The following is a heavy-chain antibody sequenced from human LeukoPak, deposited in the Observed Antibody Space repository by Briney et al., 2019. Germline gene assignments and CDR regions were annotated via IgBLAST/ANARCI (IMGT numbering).Heavy chain of an antibody. Sequence: PGRSLRLSCAASGFTFSSYWMNWARQAPGKGLEWVASINHNGNVDYCVDSVKGRFTISRDNAKNSLYLQMSNLRAEDTAVYFCARGGGLDVWGQGATVTVSS. CDR1: GFTFSSYW. D-gene: IGHD3-16*01. CDR3: ARGGGLDV. V-gene: IGHV3-7*03. J-gene: IGHJ6*02. CDR2: INHNGNVD.